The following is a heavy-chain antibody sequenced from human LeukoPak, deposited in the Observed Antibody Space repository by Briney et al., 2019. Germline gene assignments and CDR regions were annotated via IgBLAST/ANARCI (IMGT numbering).Heavy chain of an antibody. Sequence: PGGSLRLPYAASGFTFTNAWMSWVRQAPGKGLEWDSSISRSGSTKYYADSVKGRFTISRDNAKNSLYLQMNSLRVEDTAVYYCARDPYSGSYGDSYYYYMDVWGKGTTVTISS. CDR2: ISRSGSTK. J-gene: IGHJ6*03. CDR1: GFTFTNAW. CDR3: ARDPYSGSYGDSYYYYMDV. V-gene: IGHV3-11*04. D-gene: IGHD1-26*01.